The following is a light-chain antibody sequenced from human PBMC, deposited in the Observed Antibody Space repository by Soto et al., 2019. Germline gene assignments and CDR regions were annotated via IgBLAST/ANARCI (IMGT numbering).Light chain of an antibody. CDR1: ESLVHSDGTTY. V-gene: IGKV2-24*01. Sequence: DIVVTQTPLSSPVTLGQPASISCRSSESLVHSDGTTYLSWFHQRPGQPPRLLIYHISNRFSGGPDRFSGSGAGTDFTLKISRVEDEDVGVYYCMQAKQFPYTFGQGTKLEIK. J-gene: IGKJ2*01. CDR2: HIS. CDR3: MQAKQFPYT.